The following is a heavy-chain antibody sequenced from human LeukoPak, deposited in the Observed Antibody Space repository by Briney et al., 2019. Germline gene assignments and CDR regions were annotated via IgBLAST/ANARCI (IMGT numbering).Heavy chain of an antibody. V-gene: IGHV4-38-2*01. D-gene: IGHD3-22*01. Sequence: PSETLSLTCAISGYSISSGYYWAWIRQPPGKGLEWVGSIYHSGSTYYNPSLKSRVTISVDTSKNHFSLMLTSVTAADTVVYYCARSPTIYYDSSGYITPDYFDCWGQGTLVTVSS. CDR2: IYHSGST. CDR3: ARSPTIYYDSSGYITPDYFDC. CDR1: GYSISSGYY. J-gene: IGHJ4*02.